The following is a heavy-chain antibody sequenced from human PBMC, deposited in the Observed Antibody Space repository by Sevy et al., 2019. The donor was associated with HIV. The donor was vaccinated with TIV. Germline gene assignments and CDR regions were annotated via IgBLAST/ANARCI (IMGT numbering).Heavy chain of an antibody. CDR3: ALTKVVIQGWFDP. Sequence: SETLSLTCTVSGASITSKYWSWIRQTPGKGLEWIGYVYDSGSTNYNPSLKSRVTISIDTSRKQFSLSLRSVTAADTAVYYCALTKVVIQGWFDPWGPGTLVTVSS. D-gene: IGHD2-15*01. V-gene: IGHV4-59*03. CDR1: GASITSKY. CDR2: VYDSGST. J-gene: IGHJ5*02.